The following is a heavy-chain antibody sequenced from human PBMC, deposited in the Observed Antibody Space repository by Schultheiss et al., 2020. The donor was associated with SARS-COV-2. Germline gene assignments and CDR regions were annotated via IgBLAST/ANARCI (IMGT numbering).Heavy chain of an antibody. Sequence: SETLSLTCTVSGGSISSGSYYWSWIRQPAGKGLEWIGRIYTSGSTNYNPSLKSRVTISVDMSKNQFSLKLSSVTAADTAVYYCAREGQLVAWFDPWGQGTLVTVSS. J-gene: IGHJ5*02. CDR3: AREGQLVAWFDP. CDR2: IYTSGST. CDR1: GGSISSGSYY. D-gene: IGHD6-6*01. V-gene: IGHV4-61*02.